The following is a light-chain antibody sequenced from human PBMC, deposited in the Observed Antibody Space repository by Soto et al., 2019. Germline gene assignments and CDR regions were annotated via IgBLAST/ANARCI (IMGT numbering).Light chain of an antibody. V-gene: IGKV1-5*01. J-gene: IGKJ1*01. CDR3: QQYTNTNNPWM. CDR2: DAS. Sequence: DIQVTQSPPTLSASVGDRVTITCRASQTISTWMAWYQQKPGKAPKLLVYDASTLQSGVASRFGGSGSGTEFTLIISGLQPDDSATYYCQQYTNTNNPWMFGQGTKVDI. CDR1: QTISTW.